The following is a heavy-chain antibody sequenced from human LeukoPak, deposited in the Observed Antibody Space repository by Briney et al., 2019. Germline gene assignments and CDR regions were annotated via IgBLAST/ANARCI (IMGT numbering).Heavy chain of an antibody. CDR1: GGSISSYY. V-gene: IGHV4-59*01. Sequence: SETLSLTCTVSGGSISSYYWSWIRQPPGKGLEWIGYIYYSGSTNYNPSLKSRVTISVDTSKNQFSLKLSSVTAADTAVYYCARGPLYYRPNFDYWGQGTLVTVSS. CDR2: IYYSGST. J-gene: IGHJ4*02. D-gene: IGHD3-22*01. CDR3: ARGPLYYRPNFDY.